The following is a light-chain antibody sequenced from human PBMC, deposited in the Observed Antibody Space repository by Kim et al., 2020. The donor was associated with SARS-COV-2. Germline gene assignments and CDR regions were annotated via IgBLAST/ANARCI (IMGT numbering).Light chain of an antibody. J-gene: IGKJ1*01. V-gene: IGKV3-11*01. CDR2: DAS. Sequence: FPGERATLSCRASQSVSSYLAWYQQKPGQAPRLLIYDASNRATGIPARFSGSGSGTDFTLTISSLEPEDFAVYYCQQRSNWPTWTFGQGTKVDIK. CDR1: QSVSSY. CDR3: QQRSNWPTWT.